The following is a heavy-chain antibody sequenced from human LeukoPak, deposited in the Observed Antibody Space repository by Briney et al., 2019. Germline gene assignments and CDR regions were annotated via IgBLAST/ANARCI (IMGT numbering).Heavy chain of an antibody. CDR2: ISSSSSYI. D-gene: IGHD2-15*01. CDR3: AKDRCSSGVGCYYYYMDV. Sequence: KPGGSLRLSCAASGFTFSSYSMNWVRQAPGKWLEWVSSISSSSSYIYYADSVKGRFTISGDNAKNSLYLQMNSLRAEDTAVYYCAKDRCSSGVGCYYYYMDVWGKGTTVTISS. J-gene: IGHJ6*03. CDR1: GFTFSSYS. V-gene: IGHV3-21*01.